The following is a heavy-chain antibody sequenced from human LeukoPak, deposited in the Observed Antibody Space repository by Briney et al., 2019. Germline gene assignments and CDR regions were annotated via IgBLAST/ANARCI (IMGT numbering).Heavy chain of an antibody. J-gene: IGHJ4*02. Sequence: GGSLRLSCAASGFTSSDYWMHWVRQAPGKGLEWVSAISGSGGSTYYADSVKGRFTISRDNSKNTLYLQMNSLRAEDTAVYYCAKDGVDTAMVDYWGQGTLVTVSS. CDR1: GFTSSDYW. CDR2: ISGSGGST. V-gene: IGHV3-23*01. CDR3: AKDGVDTAMVDY. D-gene: IGHD5-18*01.